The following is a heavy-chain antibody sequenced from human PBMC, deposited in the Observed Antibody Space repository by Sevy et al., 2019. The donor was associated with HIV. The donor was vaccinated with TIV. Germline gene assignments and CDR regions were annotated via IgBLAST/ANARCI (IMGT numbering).Heavy chain of an antibody. CDR3: ARQWSSSADY. V-gene: IGHV5-51*01. CDR2: INPRDPDT. CDR1: GYNITSYW. Sequence: GESLKISCKGSGYNITSYWIGWVRQMPGNGLEWMGIINPRDPDTRYIPSFQGQVTISVDKSINTAYLQWSSLKASDTAMYYCARQWSSSADYWGQRTLVTVSS. J-gene: IGHJ4*02. D-gene: IGHD6-6*01.